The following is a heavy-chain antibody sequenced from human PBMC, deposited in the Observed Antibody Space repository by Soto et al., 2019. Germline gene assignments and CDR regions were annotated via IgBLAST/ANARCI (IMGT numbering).Heavy chain of an antibody. D-gene: IGHD2-2*01. CDR3: ARLVGYCSSTSCYGSSWFDP. CDR2: ISSSSSTI. Sequence: GGSLRLSCAASGFTFSSYSMNWVRQAPGKGLEWVSYISSSSSTIYYADSVKGRFTISRDNTKNSLYLQMNSLRAEDTAVYYCARLVGYCSSTSCYGSSWFDPWGQGTLVTVSS. V-gene: IGHV3-48*01. CDR1: GFTFSSYS. J-gene: IGHJ5*02.